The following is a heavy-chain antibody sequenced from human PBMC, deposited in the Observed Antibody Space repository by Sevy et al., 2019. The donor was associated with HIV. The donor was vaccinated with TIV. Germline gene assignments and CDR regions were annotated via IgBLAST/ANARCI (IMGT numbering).Heavy chain of an antibody. V-gene: IGHV3-15*01. CDR1: GFSFTNAW. J-gene: IGHJ4*02. Sequence: GGSLRLSCAASGFSFTNAWMSWVRQAPGKGLEWVGRIKSIPDGGTTDYPSPVKGRFTISRDDSKNTLFLQMNSLKIEDTGVYYCTTVAAAGHYDYWGQGTLVTVSS. CDR3: TTVAAAGHYDY. CDR2: IKSIPDGGTT. D-gene: IGHD6-13*01.